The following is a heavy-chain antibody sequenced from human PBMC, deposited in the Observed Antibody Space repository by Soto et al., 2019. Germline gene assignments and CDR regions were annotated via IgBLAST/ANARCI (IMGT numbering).Heavy chain of an antibody. V-gene: IGHV3-23*01. CDR1: GFTFNSYA. CDR2: ISGSGANT. Sequence: EVVLLESGGGLVEPGGSLRLSCAASGFTFNSYAMTWVRLAPGKGLEWVSGISGSGANTYYVDSVRGRFTISRDNSKNTLYLQLSSLRAEDTAICYCAKSSTVTTGYYYSYGLDVWGQGITVTVSS. CDR3: AKSSTVTTGYYYSYGLDV. J-gene: IGHJ6*02. D-gene: IGHD4-17*01.